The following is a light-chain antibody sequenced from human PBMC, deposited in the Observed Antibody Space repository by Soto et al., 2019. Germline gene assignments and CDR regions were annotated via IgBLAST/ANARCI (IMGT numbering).Light chain of an antibody. V-gene: IGLV7-43*01. CDR3: LLYYGGAMV. CDR2: TTS. CDR1: TGAVTSGYY. Sequence: QAVVTQEPSLTVSPGETVTLTCASSTGAVTSGYYPNWFQQKPGQAPRTVFPTTSNTHSWTPARFSGSLLGGKAALTLLGVQPEDEAEYYCLLYYGGAMVFGGGTKLTVL. J-gene: IGLJ2*01.